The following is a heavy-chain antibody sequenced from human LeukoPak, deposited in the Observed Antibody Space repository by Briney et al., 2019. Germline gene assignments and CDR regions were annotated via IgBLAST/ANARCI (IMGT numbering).Heavy chain of an antibody. Sequence: GGSLRLSCAASGFTFSSYWMSWVRQAPGKGLEWVANIKQDGSEKYYVDSVKGRFTISRDNAKNSLYLQMNSLRAEDTAVYYCARVEQLVRYYYYYYYMDVWGKGTTVTVSS. V-gene: IGHV3-7*01. D-gene: IGHD6-13*01. CDR3: ARVEQLVRYYYYYYYMDV. J-gene: IGHJ6*03. CDR1: GFTFSSYW. CDR2: IKQDGSEK.